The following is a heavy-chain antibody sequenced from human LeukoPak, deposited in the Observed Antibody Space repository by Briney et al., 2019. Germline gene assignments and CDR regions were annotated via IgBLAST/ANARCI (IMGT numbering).Heavy chain of an antibody. V-gene: IGHV4-61*02. CDR1: GVSISSGSYY. Sequence: SQTLSLTCTVSGVSISSGSYYWRWIRQPAGKGLEWIGRIYTSGSTNYNPSLKSRVTISVDTSKNQFSLKLSSVTAADTAVYYCARGKVVTAIWGYYFDYWGQGTLVTVSS. J-gene: IGHJ4*02. CDR2: IYTSGST. CDR3: ARGKVVTAIWGYYFDY. D-gene: IGHD2-21*02.